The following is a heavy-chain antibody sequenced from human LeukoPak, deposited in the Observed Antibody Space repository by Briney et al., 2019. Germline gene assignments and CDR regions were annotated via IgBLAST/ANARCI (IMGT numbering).Heavy chain of an antibody. CDR2: IKSKTDGGTT. D-gene: IGHD6-13*01. J-gene: IGHJ4*02. Sequence: GGSLRLSCAASGFTVSSNYMSWVRQAPGKGLEWVGRIKSKTDGGTTDYAAPVKGRFTISRDDSKNTLYLQMNSLKTEDTAVYYCTTDQAAAGFDYWGQGTLVTVSS. V-gene: IGHV3-15*01. CDR3: TTDQAAAGFDY. CDR1: GFTVSSNY.